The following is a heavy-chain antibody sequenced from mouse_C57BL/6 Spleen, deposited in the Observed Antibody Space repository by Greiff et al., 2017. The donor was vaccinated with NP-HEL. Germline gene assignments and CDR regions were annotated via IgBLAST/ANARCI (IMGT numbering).Heavy chain of an antibody. CDR3: ARHSNHGGFAY. Sequence: VMLVESGPGLVAPSQSLSITCTVSGFSLTSYGVHWVRHPPGKGREWLVVRWSDGSTTYNSALKSRLSISKDNSKSQVFLKMNSLQTDDTAMYYCARHSNHGGFAYWGQGTLVTVSA. CDR2: RWSDGST. D-gene: IGHD2-5*01. CDR1: GFSLTSYG. J-gene: IGHJ3*01. V-gene: IGHV2-6-1*01.